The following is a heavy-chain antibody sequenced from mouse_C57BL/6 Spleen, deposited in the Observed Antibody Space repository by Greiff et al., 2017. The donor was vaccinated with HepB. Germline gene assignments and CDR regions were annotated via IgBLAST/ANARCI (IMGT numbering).Heavy chain of an antibody. J-gene: IGHJ3*01. CDR2: INPNNGGT. D-gene: IGHD2-12*01. CDR1: GYTFTDYY. Sequence: EVQLQQSGPELVKPGASVKISCKASGYTFTDYYMNWVKQSHGKSLEWIGDINPNNGGTSYNQKFKGKATLTVDKSSSTAYMELRSLTSEDSAVYYCARDDLGRGFAYWGQGTLVTVSA. CDR3: ARDDLGRGFAY. V-gene: IGHV1-26*01.